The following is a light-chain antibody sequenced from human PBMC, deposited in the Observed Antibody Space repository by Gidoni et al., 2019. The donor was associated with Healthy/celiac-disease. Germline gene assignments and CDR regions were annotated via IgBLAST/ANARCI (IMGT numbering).Light chain of an antibody. Sequence: SYELPQPPSVSVSPGRTASITCSGDKLGDKYACWYQQKPGQSPVLVIYQDSKRPSGIPERFSGSNSGNTATLTISGTQAMDEADYYCQAWDSSIHVVFGGGTKLTVL. V-gene: IGLV3-1*01. CDR1: KLGDKY. J-gene: IGLJ2*01. CDR2: QDS. CDR3: QAWDSSIHVV.